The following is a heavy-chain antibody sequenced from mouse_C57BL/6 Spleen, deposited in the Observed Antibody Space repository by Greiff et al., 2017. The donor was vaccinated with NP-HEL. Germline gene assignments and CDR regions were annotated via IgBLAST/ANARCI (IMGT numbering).Heavy chain of an antibody. CDR1: GYAFTNYL. Sequence: VQGVESGAELVRPGTSVKVSCKASGYAFTNYLIEWVKQRPGQGLEWIGVINPGSGGTNYNEKFKGKATLTADKSSSTAYMQLSSLTSEDSAVYFCARGNSNFPLDYWGQGTTLTVSS. V-gene: IGHV1-54*01. J-gene: IGHJ2*01. D-gene: IGHD2-5*01. CDR2: INPGSGGT. CDR3: ARGNSNFPLDY.